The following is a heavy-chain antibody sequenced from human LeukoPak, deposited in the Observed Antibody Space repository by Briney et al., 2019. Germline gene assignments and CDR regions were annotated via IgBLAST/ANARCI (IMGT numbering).Heavy chain of an antibody. CDR2: ISGSGGSR. CDR1: GFTSSSYA. Sequence: PGGSLRLSCAASGFTSSSYAMSWVRQAPGKGLEWVSAISGSGGSRYYADSVKGRFTISRDNFKNTLYLQMNSLGAEDTAVYYCAKVRGYCSSNSCYDYYFDYWGQGTLVTVSS. D-gene: IGHD2-2*01. V-gene: IGHV3-23*01. J-gene: IGHJ4*02. CDR3: AKVRGYCSSNSCYDYYFDY.